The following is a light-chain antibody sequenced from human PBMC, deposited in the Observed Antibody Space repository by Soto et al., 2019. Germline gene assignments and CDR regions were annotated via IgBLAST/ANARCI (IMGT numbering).Light chain of an antibody. CDR1: QSVRSR. Sequence: IVMTQSPGTLSVSQVEIATLFFMASQSVRSRLAWYQQKPGQAPWLFIYDASTRATGIPARFSGSGSGTEFTLTIGSLQSEDFAVYYCQQYNSWPETFGQGTKVDIK. J-gene: IGKJ1*01. CDR3: QQYNSWPET. CDR2: DAS. V-gene: IGKV3-15*01.